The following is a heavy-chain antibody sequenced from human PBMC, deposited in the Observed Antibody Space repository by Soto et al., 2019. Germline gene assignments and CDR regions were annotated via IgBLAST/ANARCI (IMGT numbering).Heavy chain of an antibody. V-gene: IGHV3-48*03. D-gene: IGHD5-12*01. CDR3: ARDPSTHRGYDLGLDY. CDR1: GFTFSTYE. Sequence: EVQLVESGGGLVQPGGSLRLSCVASGFTFSTYEMNWVRQAPGKGLEWVSYISSSGKTIYYADSAKGRFTISRDNAKNSLYLPMNSLRAEDTAVYYCARDPSTHRGYDLGLDYWGQGTLVTVSS. J-gene: IGHJ4*02. CDR2: ISSSGKTI.